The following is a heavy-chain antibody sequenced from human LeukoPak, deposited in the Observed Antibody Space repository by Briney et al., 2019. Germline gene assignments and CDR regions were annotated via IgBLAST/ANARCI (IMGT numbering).Heavy chain of an antibody. Sequence: VASVKVSCKVSGYTLTELSMHWVRQAPGKGLEWMGGFDPEDGETIYAQKFQGRVTMTEDTSTDTAYMELSSLRSEDTAVYYCATLGWELHPPHADNWFDPWGQGTLVTVSS. CDR1: GYTLTELS. V-gene: IGHV1-24*01. J-gene: IGHJ5*02. CDR3: ATLGWELHPPHADNWFDP. CDR2: FDPEDGET. D-gene: IGHD1-26*01.